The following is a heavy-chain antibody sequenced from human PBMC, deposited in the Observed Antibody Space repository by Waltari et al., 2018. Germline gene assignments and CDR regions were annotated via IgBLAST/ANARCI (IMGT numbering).Heavy chain of an antibody. CDR2: INPNSGGT. D-gene: IGHD3-22*01. CDR1: GYTFTGYY. Sequence: QVQLVQSGAEVKKPGASVKVSCKASGYTFTGYYMHWVRQAPGQGLEWMGRINPNSGGTNYAQKLQGRVTMTRDTSISTAYMELSRLRSDDTAVYYCARVLNYYYDSSGSGVPFDYWGQGTLVTVSS. V-gene: IGHV1-2*06. J-gene: IGHJ4*02. CDR3: ARVLNYYYDSSGSGVPFDY.